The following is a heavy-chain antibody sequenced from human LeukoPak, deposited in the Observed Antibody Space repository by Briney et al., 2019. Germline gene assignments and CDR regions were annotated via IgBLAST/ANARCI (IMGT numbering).Heavy chain of an antibody. CDR3: ARDRGDLDY. J-gene: IGHJ4*02. V-gene: IGHV1-69*04. CDR1: GGTFIIYV. Sequence: GSSVTVSCKASGGTFIIYVISWVRQAPGQGLEWMGRIIPILNIANYAQKFQGRVTITADKSTSTAYMELSSLRSEDTAVYYCARDRGDLDYWGQGTLVTVSS. D-gene: IGHD7-27*01. CDR2: IIPILNIA.